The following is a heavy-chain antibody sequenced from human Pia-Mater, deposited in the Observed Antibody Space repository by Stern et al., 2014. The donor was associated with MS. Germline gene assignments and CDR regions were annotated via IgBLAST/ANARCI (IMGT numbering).Heavy chain of an antibody. V-gene: IGHV1-46*01. CDR3: ASGRGYSGYDI. CDR2: IDPSDGST. J-gene: IGHJ4*02. CDR1: GYTFTSYF. D-gene: IGHD5-12*01. Sequence: QVQLVQSGAEVKKPAASPKVSCKASGYTFTSYFIHWVRQAPGQGFEWLGIIDPSDGSTTYAQKFQGRVTMTRDTSASTVHMALSGLRFEDTAMYYCASGRGYSGYDIWGQGTLVTVSS.